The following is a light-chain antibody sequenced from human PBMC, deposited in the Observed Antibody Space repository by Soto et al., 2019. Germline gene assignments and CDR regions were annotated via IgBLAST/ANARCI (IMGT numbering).Light chain of an antibody. CDR3: SSHTSGTTRV. CDR1: SSDVGGYDY. Sequence: QSALTQPAYVSGSPGQSIDISCTWTSSDVGGYDYVSWYQQKPDKVPKLMIYEVTKRPSGVSNRFSGSKSGNTASLTISRLQVEDEADYYSSSHTSGTTRVFGTGTKVTVL. V-gene: IGLV2-14*01. J-gene: IGLJ1*01. CDR2: EVT.